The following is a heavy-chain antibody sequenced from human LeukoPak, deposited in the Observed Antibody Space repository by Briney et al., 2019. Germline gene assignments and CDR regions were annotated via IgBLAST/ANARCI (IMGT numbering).Heavy chain of an antibody. Sequence: QPVVLRRCSCAASGVAVGSNDMNGGRRAPGKGREGGSLIISGGSTYYADSVKDRFTISRDNAKNSLYLQINSLRAEDTAVYYCARDRSSGWYLTPGFDPWGQGTLVTVSS. D-gene: IGHD6-19*01. J-gene: IGHJ5*02. CDR2: IISGGST. CDR1: GVAVGSND. CDR3: ARDRSSGWYLTPGFDP. V-gene: IGHV3-66*01.